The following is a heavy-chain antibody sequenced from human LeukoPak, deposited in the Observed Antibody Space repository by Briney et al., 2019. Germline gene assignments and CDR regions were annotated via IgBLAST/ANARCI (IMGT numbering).Heavy chain of an antibody. D-gene: IGHD3-10*01. V-gene: IGHV1-18*01. Sequence: ASVKVSCKASGYTFTSFGISWVRQAPGQGLEWMGWISAYNGNTNYAQKLQGRVTMTTDTSTSKAYMELRSLRSDDTAVYYCARGRVTMVRGVMGFDPWGQGTLVSVS. CDR2: ISAYNGNT. CDR1: GYTFTSFG. J-gene: IGHJ5*02. CDR3: ARGRVTMVRGVMGFDP.